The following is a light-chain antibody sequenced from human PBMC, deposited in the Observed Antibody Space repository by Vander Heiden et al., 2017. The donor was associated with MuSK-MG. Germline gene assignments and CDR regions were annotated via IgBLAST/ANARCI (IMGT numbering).Light chain of an antibody. CDR2: DAS. CDR3: QLRSTWIT. J-gene: IGKJ5*01. Sequence: VVLTQSPATLSLSPGERATLSCRASQNVNNYLGWYQQKPGQAPRLLIYDASNRANGIPDRFSGSGSGTDVTLTSSSLEPEDFAVYYWQLRSTWITFGQGTRLXIK. CDR1: QNVNNY. V-gene: IGKV3-11*01.